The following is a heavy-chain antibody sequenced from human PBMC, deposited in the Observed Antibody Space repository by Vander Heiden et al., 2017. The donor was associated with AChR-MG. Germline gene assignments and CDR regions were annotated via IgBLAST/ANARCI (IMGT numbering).Heavy chain of an antibody. CDR2: IGSPDET. Sequence: EVQLLESGGGLVQPGGSLTLSCAASGFLVSNYAMTWVRQAPGRGLEWVSTIGSPDETYYADSVKGRFSISRDNSEKTLYLQMNSLRPEETAVYYCTKDSFNGNSVFDAFDVWGQGTKVTVSS. V-gene: IGHV3-23*01. CDR3: TKDSFNGNSVFDAFDV. D-gene: IGHD2-8*01. CDR1: GFLVSNYA. J-gene: IGHJ3*01.